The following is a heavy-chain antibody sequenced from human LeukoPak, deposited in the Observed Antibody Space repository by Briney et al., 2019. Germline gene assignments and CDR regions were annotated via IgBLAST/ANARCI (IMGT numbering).Heavy chain of an antibody. D-gene: IGHD3-22*01. CDR1: GFTFSSDS. CDR2: ISSSSSYI. Sequence: GGSLRLSCAASGFTFSSDSINWVRQAPGKGLEWVSSISSSSSYIYYADSVKGRFTISRDNAKNSLYLQMNSLRAEDTAVYYCARDVDYYDSSGYYPFGYYYYGMDVWGQGTTVTVSS. V-gene: IGHV3-21*01. J-gene: IGHJ6*02. CDR3: ARDVDYYDSSGYYPFGYYYYGMDV.